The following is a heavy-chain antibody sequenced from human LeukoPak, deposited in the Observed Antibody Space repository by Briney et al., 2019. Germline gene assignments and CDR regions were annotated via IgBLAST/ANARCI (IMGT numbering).Heavy chain of an antibody. V-gene: IGHV3-53*01. J-gene: IGHJ4*02. CDR2: IYTGGGT. CDR3: TRSGYRHPYHFES. D-gene: IGHD3-22*01. Sequence: GGSLRLSCAASGFTFSSYGMSWVRQARGKGLEWVSVIYTGGGTDHADSVKGRFTISRDNSKNTLSLQMNSLRAEDTAIYYCTRSGYRHPYHFESWGQGTLVIVSS. CDR1: GFTFSSYG.